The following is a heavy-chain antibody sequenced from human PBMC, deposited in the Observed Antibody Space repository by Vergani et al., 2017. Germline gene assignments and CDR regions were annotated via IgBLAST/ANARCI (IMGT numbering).Heavy chain of an antibody. D-gene: IGHD3-9*01. CDR2: ISWDGGST. J-gene: IGHJ3*02. CDR3: AKESGYDILTGYDDAFDI. CDR1: GFTFDDYT. V-gene: IGHV3-43*01. Sequence: EVQLVESGGVVVQPGGSLRLSCAASGFTFDDYTIHWVRQAPGKGLEWVSLISWDGGSTYYADSVKGRFTISRDNSKNSLYLQMNSLRTEDTALYYCAKESGYDILTGYDDAFDIWGQGTMVTVSS.